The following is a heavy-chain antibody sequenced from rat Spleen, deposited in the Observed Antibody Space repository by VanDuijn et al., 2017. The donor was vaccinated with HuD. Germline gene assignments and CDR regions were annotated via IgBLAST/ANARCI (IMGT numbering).Heavy chain of an antibody. Sequence: EVQLVESGGGLVQPGRSLKLSCAASGFTFSNYYMAWVRPAPTKGLEWVAYISTGGGSTYYRDSVKGRFTISRDNAKSTLYLQMDSLRSEDTATYYCTTDRAGSSPFVYWGQGTLVTVSS. J-gene: IGHJ3*01. CDR1: GFTFSNYY. V-gene: IGHV5-27*01. CDR3: TTDRAGSSPFVY. D-gene: IGHD3-1*01. CDR2: ISTGGGST.